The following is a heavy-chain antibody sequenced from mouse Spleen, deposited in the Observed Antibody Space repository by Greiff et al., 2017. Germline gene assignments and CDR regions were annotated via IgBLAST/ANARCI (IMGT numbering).Heavy chain of an antibody. CDR1: GYTFTSYW. J-gene: IGHJ2*01. D-gene: IGHD3-1*01. V-gene: IGHV1-52*01. CDR2: IDPSDSET. CDR3: ARGAARATWEFDY. Sequence: QVQLQQPGAELVRPGSSVKLSCKASGYTFTSYWMHWVKQRPIQGLEWIGNIDPSDSETHYNQKFKDKATLTVDKSSSTAYMQLSSLTSEDSAVYYCARGAARATWEFDYWGQGTTLTVSS.